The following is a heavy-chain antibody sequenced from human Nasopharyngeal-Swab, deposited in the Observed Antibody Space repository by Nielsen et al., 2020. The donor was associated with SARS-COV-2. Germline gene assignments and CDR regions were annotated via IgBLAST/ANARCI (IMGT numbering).Heavy chain of an antibody. CDR1: GYSIAYSTFY. V-gene: IGHV4-39*01. CDR2: IYYNENT. CDR3: VRSSSWYYFDY. J-gene: IGHJ4*02. Sequence: SETLSLTCTVSGYSIAYSTFYWGWIRQPPGKGLEWIGTIYYNENTYQNPSLKSRLTISVDKSKNQFSLQLSSVTAADTAVYYCVRSSSWYYFDYWAQGTQVTVSS. D-gene: IGHD6-13*01.